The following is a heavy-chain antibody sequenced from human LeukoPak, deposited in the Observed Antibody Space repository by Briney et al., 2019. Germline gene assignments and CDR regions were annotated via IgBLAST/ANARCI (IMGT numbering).Heavy chain of an antibody. Sequence: SETLSLTCTVSGGSISYYYWTWLRQSPGKGLEWIGQIYYTGNTYYNPSLGRRVTISLDTSRIQFSLILTSVTAADTAVYYCARGGTYNDILSFDPWGQGTLVTVSS. CDR3: ARGGTYNDILSFDP. V-gene: IGHV4-59*01. J-gene: IGHJ5*02. CDR2: IYYTGNT. D-gene: IGHD3-9*01. CDR1: GGSISYYY.